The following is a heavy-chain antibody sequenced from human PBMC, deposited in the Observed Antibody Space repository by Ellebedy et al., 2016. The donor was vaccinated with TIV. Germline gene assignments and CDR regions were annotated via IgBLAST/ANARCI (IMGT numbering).Heavy chain of an antibody. CDR1: GFTFSSYA. Sequence: GESLKISCAASGFTFSSYAMSWVRQAPGKGLEWVSVIYSGGSTYYADSVKGRFTISRDNSKNTLYLQMNSLRAEDTAVYYCAREAVAGDWFDPWGQGTLVTVSS. V-gene: IGHV3-53*01. J-gene: IGHJ5*02. CDR3: AREAVAGDWFDP. CDR2: IYSGGST. D-gene: IGHD6-19*01.